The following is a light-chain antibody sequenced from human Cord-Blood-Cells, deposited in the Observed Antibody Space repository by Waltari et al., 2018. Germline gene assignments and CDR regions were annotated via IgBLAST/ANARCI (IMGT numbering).Light chain of an antibody. CDR2: QDS. CDR3: QAWDSSTAV. Sequence: SYELTQPPSVSVSPGQTASITCSVDKLGDKYACWYQQKPGQSPVLVIYQDSKRPSGSPGRFSGYNSGNTATLTISGTQAMDEADYYCQAWDSSTAVFGGGTKLTVL. V-gene: IGLV3-1*01. J-gene: IGLJ2*01. CDR1: KLGDKY.